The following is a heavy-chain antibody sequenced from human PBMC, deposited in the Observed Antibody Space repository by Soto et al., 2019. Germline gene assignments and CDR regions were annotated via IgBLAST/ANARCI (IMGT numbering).Heavy chain of an antibody. CDR1: GFTFSSYG. CDR3: ARGNWNYYHGLDV. V-gene: IGHV3-33*01. J-gene: IGHJ6*02. D-gene: IGHD1-1*01. CDR2: IWYDGSNK. Sequence: QVQLVESGGGVVQPGRSLRLSCAASGFTFSSYGMHWVRQAPGKGLEWVAVIWYDGSNKYYADSVKGRFTISRDNSKNTLYLQMNSLRPEDTAVYYCARGNWNYYHGLDVWGPGTTVTVSS.